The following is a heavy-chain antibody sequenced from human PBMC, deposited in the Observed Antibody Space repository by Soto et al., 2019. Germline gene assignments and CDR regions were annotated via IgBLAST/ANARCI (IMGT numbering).Heavy chain of an antibody. CDR3: ARVLVGGVVVPAAPYYYYYYMDV. J-gene: IGHJ6*03. V-gene: IGHV4-34*01. CDR1: GGSFSGYY. CDR2: INHSGST. D-gene: IGHD2-2*01. Sequence: PSETLSLTCAVYGGSFSGYYWSWIRQPPGKGLEWIGEINHSGSTNYNPSLKSRVTISVDTSKNQFSLKLSSVTAADTAVYYCARVLVGGVVVPAAPYYYYYYMDVWGKGTTVTVSS.